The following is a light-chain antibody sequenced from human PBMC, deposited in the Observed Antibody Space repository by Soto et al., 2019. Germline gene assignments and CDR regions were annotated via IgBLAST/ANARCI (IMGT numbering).Light chain of an antibody. CDR3: QQRSPGFT. Sequence: EIVLTQSPATLSLSPGERATLSCRPSQSVSSYLAWYQQKPGQAPRLLIYDASNRATGIPARFSGSGSGTDFTLTISSLEPEDFAVYYCQQRSPGFTCGPGTKVDIK. V-gene: IGKV3-11*01. CDR1: QSVSSY. J-gene: IGKJ3*01. CDR2: DAS.